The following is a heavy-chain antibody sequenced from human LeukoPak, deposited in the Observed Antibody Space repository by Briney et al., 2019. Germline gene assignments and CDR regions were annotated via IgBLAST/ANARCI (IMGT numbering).Heavy chain of an antibody. Sequence: SVKVSCKASGDTFSSYGISWVRQAPGQELEWMGGIIPIFGTANYAQKFQGRVTITAEESTNTAYMELNTLRSEDTAVYFCSCRKEIAVTGASATYLDYWGQGALVTVSS. CDR1: GDTFSSYG. J-gene: IGHJ4*02. D-gene: IGHD6-19*01. V-gene: IGHV1-69*01. CDR3: SCRKEIAVTGASATYLDY. CDR2: IIPIFGTA.